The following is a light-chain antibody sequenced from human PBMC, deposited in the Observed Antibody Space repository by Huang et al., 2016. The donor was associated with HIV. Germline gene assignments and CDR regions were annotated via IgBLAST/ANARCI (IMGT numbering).Light chain of an antibody. J-gene: IGKJ5*01. Sequence: EIVLTQSPATLSLSPGERATLSCRASQSAGTYLAWYQQKPGQAPRLFIYDASPRATGIPARFSGSGSGTDFTLTINSLEPEDFAVYYCQQRSDWPITFGQGTRLEIK. CDR3: QQRSDWPIT. CDR1: QSAGTY. CDR2: DAS. V-gene: IGKV3-11*01.